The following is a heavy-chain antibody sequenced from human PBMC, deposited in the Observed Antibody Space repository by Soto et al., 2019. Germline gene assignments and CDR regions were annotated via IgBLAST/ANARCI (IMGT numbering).Heavy chain of an antibody. Sequence: ASVKVSCKASGYTFTSYGISWVRQAPGQGLEWMGWISAYNGNTNYAQKLQGRVTMTTDTSTSTAYMELRSLRSDDTAVYYCARDVAGSGDYYYYYYYMDVWGKGTTVTV. CDR2: ISAYNGNT. V-gene: IGHV1-18*01. D-gene: IGHD2-15*01. CDR1: GYTFTSYG. J-gene: IGHJ6*03. CDR3: ARDVAGSGDYYYYYYYMDV.